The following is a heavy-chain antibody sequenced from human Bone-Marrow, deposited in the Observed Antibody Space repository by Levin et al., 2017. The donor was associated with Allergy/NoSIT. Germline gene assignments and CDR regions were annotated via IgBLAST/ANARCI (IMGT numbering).Heavy chain of an antibody. CDR1: GFRFSTYW. Sequence: GGSLRLSCAASGFRFSTYWMSWVRQAPGKGLEWVANIHQDGDEKYYVDSVKGRFTIARDNAKNSLFLQLNSLRVEDTAVYFCARVERRWYNELYYHYFHGMDVWGQGTTVTVSS. D-gene: IGHD1-1*01. V-gene: IGHV3-7*01. CDR2: IHQDGDEK. J-gene: IGHJ6*02. CDR3: ARVERRWYNELYYHYFHGMDV.